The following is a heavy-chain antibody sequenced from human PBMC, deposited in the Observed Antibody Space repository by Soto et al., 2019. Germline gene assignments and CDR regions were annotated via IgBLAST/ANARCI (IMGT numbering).Heavy chain of an antibody. J-gene: IGHJ4*02. CDR3: AHSQAVAGTGGFDY. V-gene: IGHV2-5*02. CDR1: GFSLSTSGVG. D-gene: IGHD6-19*01. CDR2: IYWDDDK. Sequence: QITLKESGPTLVKPTQTLTLTCTFSGFSLSTSGVGVGWIRKPPGKALEWLALIYWDDDKRYSPSLKSRLTITKDTSKNQVVLTMTNMDPVDTSTYYCAHSQAVAGTGGFDYWGQGTLVTVSS.